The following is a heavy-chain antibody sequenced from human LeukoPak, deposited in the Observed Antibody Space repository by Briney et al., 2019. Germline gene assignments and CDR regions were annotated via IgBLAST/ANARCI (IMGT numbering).Heavy chain of an antibody. CDR2: IIPILGIA. D-gene: IGHD4-17*01. V-gene: IGHV1-69*04. CDR3: ARDRYGDYSNWFDP. CDR1: GGTFSSYT. Sequence: ASVKVSCKASGGTFSSYTISWVRQAPGQGLEWMGRIIPILGIANYAQKFQGRVTITADKSTSTAYMELSSLRSEDTAVYYGARDRYGDYSNWFDPWGQGTLVTVSS. J-gene: IGHJ5*02.